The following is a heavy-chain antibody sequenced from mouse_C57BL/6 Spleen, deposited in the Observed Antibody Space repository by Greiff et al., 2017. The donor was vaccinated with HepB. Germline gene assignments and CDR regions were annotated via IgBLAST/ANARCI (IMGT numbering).Heavy chain of an antibody. Sequence: QVQLKESGPGLVAPSQRLSITCTVSGFSFTSYGVDWVRQSPGKGLEWLGVIWGVGSTNYNSALKSRLSISKDNSKSQVFLKMNSLQTDDTAMYYCASDLYGNYGAMDYWGQGTSVTVSS. CDR1: GFSFTSYG. CDR2: IWGVGST. CDR3: ASDLYGNYGAMDY. D-gene: IGHD2-1*01. V-gene: IGHV2-6*01. J-gene: IGHJ4*01.